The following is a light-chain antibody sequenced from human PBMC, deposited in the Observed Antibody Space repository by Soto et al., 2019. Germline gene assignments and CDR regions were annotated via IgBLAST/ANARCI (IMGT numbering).Light chain of an antibody. J-gene: IGKJ4*01. CDR1: QSVSSY. CDR3: QHRSNWPLT. V-gene: IGKV3-11*01. Sequence: EIVLTQSPATLSLSPGERATLSFRASQSVSSYLAWYQQKPGQAPRLLIYDASSRATGIPARFSGSGSGTDFTLTISSLEPEDSAVYYCQHRSNWPLTFGGGTKVDIK. CDR2: DAS.